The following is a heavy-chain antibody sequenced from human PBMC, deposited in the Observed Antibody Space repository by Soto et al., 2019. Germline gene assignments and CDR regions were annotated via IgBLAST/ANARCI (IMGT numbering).Heavy chain of an antibody. CDR3: ARSPDSSGYYPRWYYYGMDV. J-gene: IGHJ6*02. CDR2: INYGGST. CDR1: GASISRYY. D-gene: IGHD3-22*01. Sequence: SETLSLTCTVSGASISRYYWSWIRQSPGKGLEWIGFINYGGSTNYNPSLKSRVTISVDKSKNQFSLKLSSVTAADTAVYYCARSPDSSGYYPRWYYYGMDVWGQGTTVTVSS. V-gene: IGHV4-59*12.